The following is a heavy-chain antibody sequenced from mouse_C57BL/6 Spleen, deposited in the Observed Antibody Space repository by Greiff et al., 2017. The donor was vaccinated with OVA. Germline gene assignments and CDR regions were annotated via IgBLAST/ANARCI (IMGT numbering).Heavy chain of an antibody. D-gene: IGHD5-1*01. CDR1: GFTFSSYA. CDR3: ARDTDEYHWYFDV. CDR2: ISDGGSYT. Sequence: EVKLMESGGGLVKPGGSLKLSCAASGFTFSSYAMSWVRQTPEKRLEWVATISDGGSYTYYPDNVTGRFTISRDNAKNNLYLQMSHLKSEDTAMYYCARDTDEYHWYFDVWGTGTTVTVSS. J-gene: IGHJ1*03. V-gene: IGHV5-4*01.